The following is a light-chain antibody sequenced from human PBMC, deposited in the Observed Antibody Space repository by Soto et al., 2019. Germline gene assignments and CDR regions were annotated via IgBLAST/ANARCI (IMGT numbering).Light chain of an antibody. CDR3: HQCAHSHLT. CDR2: DAV. V-gene: IGKV3-20*01. J-gene: IGKJ1*01. Sequence: EIVLTQSPAPLSLSPGERATLSCRASPRVPNDYLAWYQQKPGQPPRLVIDDAVNRATGVPDRFIGSGSGTDFTLTISRLEPEDFAVYYCHQCAHSHLTFGQGTKVEIK. CDR1: PRVPNDY.